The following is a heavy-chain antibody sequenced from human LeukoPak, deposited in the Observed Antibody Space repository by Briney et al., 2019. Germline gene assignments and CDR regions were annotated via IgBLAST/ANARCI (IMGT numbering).Heavy chain of an antibody. D-gene: IGHD2-15*01. J-gene: IGHJ6*03. CDR1: GGSFSGYY. CDR2: INHSGST. V-gene: IGHV4-34*01. CDR3: ARAGGGVVDASSPYYYYYMDV. Sequence: SETLSLTCAVYGGSFSGYYWSWTRQPPGKGLEWIGEINHSGSTNYNPSLKSRVTISVDTSKKQFSLKLSSVTAADTAVYYCARAGGGVVDASSPYYYYYMDVWGKGTTVTVSS.